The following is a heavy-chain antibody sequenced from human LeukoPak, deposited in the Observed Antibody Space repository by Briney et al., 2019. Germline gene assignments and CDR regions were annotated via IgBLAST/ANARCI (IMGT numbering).Heavy chain of an antibody. CDR1: GGSISSYY. CDR2: IYYSGST. CDR3: ARLRGATVAHNWFDP. V-gene: IGHV4-59*01. D-gene: IGHD6-19*01. J-gene: IGHJ5*02. Sequence: SETLSLTCTVSGGSISSYYWSWIRQPPGKGLEWIGYIYYSGSTNYNPSLKSRVTISVDTSNNQFSLKLSSVTAADTAVYYCARLRGATVAHNWFDPWGQGTLVTVSS.